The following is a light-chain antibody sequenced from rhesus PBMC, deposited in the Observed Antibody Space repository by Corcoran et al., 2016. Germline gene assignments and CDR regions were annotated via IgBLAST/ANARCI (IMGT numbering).Light chain of an antibody. J-gene: IGKJ4*01. Sequence: DIQMTQSPSSLSASVGDRVTITCRASQGISINLAWYQQKPGKVPKLLIYRASTLQSGVPSRFSGGGSGTDFTLTISSLQPEDFATYYCQLGYGILTFGGGTNVEIK. V-gene: IGKV1-25*01. CDR2: RAS. CDR1: QGISIN. CDR3: QLGYGILT.